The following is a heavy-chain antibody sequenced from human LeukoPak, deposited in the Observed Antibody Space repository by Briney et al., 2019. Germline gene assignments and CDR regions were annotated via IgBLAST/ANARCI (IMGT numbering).Heavy chain of an antibody. D-gene: IGHD4-17*01. Sequence: SETLSLTCTVSGGSISSSSYYWGWIRQPPGKGLEWIGSIYYSGSTYYNPSLKSRVTISVDTSKNQFSLKLSSVTAADTAVYYCATQNPYGPPGYWGQGTLVTVSS. J-gene: IGHJ4*02. CDR1: GGSISSSSYY. V-gene: IGHV4-39*01. CDR2: IYYSGST. CDR3: ATQNPYGPPGY.